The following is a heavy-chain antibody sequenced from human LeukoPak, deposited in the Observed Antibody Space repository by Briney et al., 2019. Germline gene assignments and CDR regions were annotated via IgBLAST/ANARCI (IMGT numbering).Heavy chain of an antibody. CDR3: AKAPVPVVVPAATNWFDP. CDR1: EFTFDDYA. CDR2: ISWNSGSI. J-gene: IGHJ5*02. D-gene: IGHD2-2*01. Sequence: GRSLRLSCAASEFTFDDYAMHWVRQAPGKGLEWVSGISWNSGSIGYADSVKGRFTISRDNAKNSLYLQMNSLRAEDTALYYCAKAPVPVVVPAATNWFDPWGQGTLVTVSS. V-gene: IGHV3-9*01.